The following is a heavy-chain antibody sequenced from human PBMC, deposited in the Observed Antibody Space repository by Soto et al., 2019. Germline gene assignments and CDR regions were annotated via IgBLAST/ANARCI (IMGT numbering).Heavy chain of an antibody. D-gene: IGHD2-21*02. CDR2: ISSSSSTI. CDR1: GFPFSTYS. CDR3: ARKARDQTLFDY. V-gene: IGHV3-48*01. J-gene: IGHJ4*02. Sequence: PGGSLRLSCAASGFPFSTYSMNWVRQAPGKGLEWVSFISSSSSTIYYADSVKGRFTISRDNAKKSLYLQMNSLRAEDASVYYCARKARDQTLFDYWGQGTLVTVSS.